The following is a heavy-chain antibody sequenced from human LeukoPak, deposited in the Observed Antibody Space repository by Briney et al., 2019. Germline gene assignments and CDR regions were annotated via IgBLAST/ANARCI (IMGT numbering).Heavy chain of an antibody. J-gene: IGHJ4*02. CDR1: GGSFSGYY. D-gene: IGHD1-1*01. CDR3: AGIEMATTKFAY. CDR2: ISHSGST. V-gene: IGHV4-34*01. Sequence: NPSETLSLTCGVYGGSFSGYYWTWIHQPPGEGLEWIGEISHSGSTNYNPSLKSRVTISVDSSQIQFSLRLSSVTAADTAVYYCAGIEMATTKFAYWGQGALVTVSS.